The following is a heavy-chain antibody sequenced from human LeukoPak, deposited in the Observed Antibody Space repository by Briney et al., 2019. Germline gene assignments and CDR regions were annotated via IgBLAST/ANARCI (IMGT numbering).Heavy chain of an antibody. CDR1: GGSFSGYY. Sequence: SETLSLTCAVYGGSFSGYYWSWIRQPPGKGLEWIGEINHSGSTNYNPSLKSRVTISVDTSKNQFSLKRSSVTAADTAVYFCARVYYGRTYDYWYFDLWGRGTLVTVSS. J-gene: IGHJ2*01. CDR2: INHSGST. CDR3: ARVYYGRTYDYWYFDL. D-gene: IGHD3-10*01. V-gene: IGHV4-34*01.